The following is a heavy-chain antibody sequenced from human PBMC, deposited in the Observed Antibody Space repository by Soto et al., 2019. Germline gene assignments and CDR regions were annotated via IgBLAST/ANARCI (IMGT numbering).Heavy chain of an antibody. CDR1: GGSISSYY. CDR2: IYYSGST. Sequence: PSETLSLTCTVSGGSISSYYWSWIRQPPGKGLEWIGYIYYSGSTNYNPSLKSRVTISVDTSKNQFSLKLSSVTAADTAVYYCARFLKDCSGGSCYPNFDYWGLGTLVTVSS. V-gene: IGHV4-59*01. D-gene: IGHD2-15*01. CDR3: ARFLKDCSGGSCYPNFDY. J-gene: IGHJ4*02.